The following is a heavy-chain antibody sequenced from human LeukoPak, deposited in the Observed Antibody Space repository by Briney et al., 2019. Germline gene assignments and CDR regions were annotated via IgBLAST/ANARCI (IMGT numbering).Heavy chain of an antibody. V-gene: IGHV3-7*01. J-gene: IGHJ4*02. Sequence: GGSLRLSCAAPGFTFSSYWMSWVRQAPGKGLEWVANIKQDGSEKYYVDSVKGRFTISRDNAKNSLYLQMNSLRAEDTAVYYCARAERREMIFDYWGQGTLVTVSS. CDR2: IKQDGSEK. D-gene: IGHD5-24*01. CDR3: ARAERREMIFDY. CDR1: GFTFSSYW.